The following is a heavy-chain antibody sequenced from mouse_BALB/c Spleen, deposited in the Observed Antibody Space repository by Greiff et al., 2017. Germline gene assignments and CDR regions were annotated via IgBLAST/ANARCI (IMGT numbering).Heavy chain of an antibody. CDR3: ARGSWYFDV. Sequence: EVQVVESGGGLVQPGGSRKLSCAASGFTFSSFGMHWVRQAPEKGLEWVAYISSGSSTIYYADTVKGRFTISRDNPKNTLFLQMTSLRSEDTAMYYCARGSWYFDVWGAGTTVTVSS. V-gene: IGHV5-17*02. J-gene: IGHJ1*01. CDR2: ISSGSSTI. CDR1: GFTFSSFG.